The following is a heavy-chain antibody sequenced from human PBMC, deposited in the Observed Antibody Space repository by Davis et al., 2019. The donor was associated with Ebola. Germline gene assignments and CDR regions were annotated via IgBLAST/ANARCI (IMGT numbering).Heavy chain of an antibody. V-gene: IGHV3-53*04. D-gene: IGHD6-19*01. CDR1: GFTFSSYS. Sequence: PGGSLRLSCAASGFTFSSYSMNWVRQAPGKGLEWVSVIYSGGSTYYADSVKGRFTISRHNSKNTLYLQMNSLRAEDTAVYYCARDRRGSSGGFDYWGQGTLVTVSS. CDR3: ARDRRGSSGGFDY. CDR2: IYSGGST. J-gene: IGHJ4*02.